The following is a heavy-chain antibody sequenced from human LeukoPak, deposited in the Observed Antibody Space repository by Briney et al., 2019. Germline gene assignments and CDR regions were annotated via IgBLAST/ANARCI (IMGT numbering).Heavy chain of an antibody. CDR1: GYTFTGYY. CDR2: INPNSGGT. Sequence: ASVKVSCKASGYTFTGYYMHWVRQAPGQGLEWMGWINPNSGGTNYAQKFQGRVTMTRDTSISTAYMELSRLRSDDTAVYYCARGYSSSWYTGSYFDYWGQGTLVTVSS. D-gene: IGHD6-13*01. J-gene: IGHJ4*02. CDR3: ARGYSSSWYTGSYFDY. V-gene: IGHV1-2*02.